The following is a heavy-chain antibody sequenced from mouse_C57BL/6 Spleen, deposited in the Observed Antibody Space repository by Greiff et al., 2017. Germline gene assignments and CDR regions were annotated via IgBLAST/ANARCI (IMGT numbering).Heavy chain of an antibody. J-gene: IGHJ3*01. Sequence: VQLQQSGPELVKPGASVKISCKASGYAFSSSWMNWVKQRPGKGLEWIGRIYPGDGDTTYNGKFQGKATLTADKSSSTAYMQLSSLTSEDSAVYFCAIGLGGCAYWGQGTLVTVSA. CDR2: IYPGDGDT. D-gene: IGHD3-1*01. CDR1: GYAFSSSW. CDR3: AIGLGGCAY. V-gene: IGHV1-82*01.